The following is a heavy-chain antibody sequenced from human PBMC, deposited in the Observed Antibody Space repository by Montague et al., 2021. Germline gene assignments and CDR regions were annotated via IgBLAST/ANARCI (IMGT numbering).Heavy chain of an antibody. V-gene: IGHV3-7*01. CDR1: GFTFSNYW. CDR3: ARDQGQGYCGGDCYVGLDY. D-gene: IGHD2-21*01. Sequence: SLRLSCAASGFTFSNYWMSLVRQAPGKGLEWVANIKQDGSEKHYVDSVKGRFTISRDNAKNSLHLQMNSLRAEDTAVYFCARDQGQGYCGGDCYVGLDYWGQGTLVTVSS. CDR2: IKQDGSEK. J-gene: IGHJ4*02.